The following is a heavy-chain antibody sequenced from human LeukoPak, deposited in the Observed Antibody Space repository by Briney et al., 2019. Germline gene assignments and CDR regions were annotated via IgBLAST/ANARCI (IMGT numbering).Heavy chain of an antibody. CDR3: ARGGGYNYEYFDY. V-gene: IGHV3-33*01. Sequence: GGSLRLSCAASGFTFSSYGMHWVRQAPGKGLEWVAVRWYDGSNNYYADSVKGRFTISRDNAKNSLYLQMNSLRAEDTAVYYCARGGGYNYEYFDYWGQGTLVTVSS. CDR1: GFTFSSYG. J-gene: IGHJ4*02. D-gene: IGHD5-24*01. CDR2: RWYDGSNN.